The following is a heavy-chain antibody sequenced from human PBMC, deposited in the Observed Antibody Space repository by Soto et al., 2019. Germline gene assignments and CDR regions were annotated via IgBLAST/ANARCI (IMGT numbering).Heavy chain of an antibody. V-gene: IGHV4-59*01. J-gene: IGHJ4*02. Sequence: TLSLTCTVSGGSISSYYWSWIRQPPGKGLEWIGYIYYSGSTNYNPSLKSRVTISVDTSKNQFSLKLSSVTAADTAVYYCARFPRGYSYGHFDYWGQGTLVTVSS. CDR2: IYYSGST. D-gene: IGHD5-18*01. CDR3: ARFPRGYSYGHFDY. CDR1: GGSISSYY.